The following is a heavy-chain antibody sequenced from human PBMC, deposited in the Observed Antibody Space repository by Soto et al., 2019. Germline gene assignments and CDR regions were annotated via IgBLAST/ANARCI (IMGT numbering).Heavy chain of an antibody. D-gene: IGHD6-19*01. Sequence: GGSLRLSCAASGFTFSSYAMQWGRQAPGKGLEWVAVISYDGSNKYYADSVKGRFTISRDNSKNTLYLQMNSLRAEDTAVYYCARAYRSGWYSIWYYGMDVWGQGTTVTVSS. J-gene: IGHJ6*02. CDR1: GFTFSSYA. V-gene: IGHV3-30-3*01. CDR2: ISYDGSNK. CDR3: ARAYRSGWYSIWYYGMDV.